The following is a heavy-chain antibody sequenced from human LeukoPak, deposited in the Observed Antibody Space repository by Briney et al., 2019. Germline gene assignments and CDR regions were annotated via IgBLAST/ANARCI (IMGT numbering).Heavy chain of an antibody. CDR2: ISGSGGST. J-gene: IGHJ4*02. CDR1: GLTVSGKH. V-gene: IGHV3-23*01. CDR3: AKDLRYFDWPLDY. D-gene: IGHD3-9*01. Sequence: GGSLRLSCAASGLTVSGKHMSWVRPAPGKGLEWVSAISGSGGSTYYADSVKGRFTISRDNSKNTLYLQMNSLRAEDTAVYYCAKDLRYFDWPLDYWGQGTLVTVSS.